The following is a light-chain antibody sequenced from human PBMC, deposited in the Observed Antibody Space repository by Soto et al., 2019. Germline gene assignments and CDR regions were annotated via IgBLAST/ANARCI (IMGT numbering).Light chain of an antibody. CDR1: QSVSSSY. Sequence: EIVLTQSPGTLSLSPGERATLSCRASQSVSSSYLAWYQQKPGQAPRLLNYGASSRATGIPDRFSGSGSGTDFTLTISRLEREDFALYYCQQYGSSQLTFGGGTKVEIK. CDR3: QQYGSSQLT. V-gene: IGKV3-20*01. J-gene: IGKJ4*01. CDR2: GAS.